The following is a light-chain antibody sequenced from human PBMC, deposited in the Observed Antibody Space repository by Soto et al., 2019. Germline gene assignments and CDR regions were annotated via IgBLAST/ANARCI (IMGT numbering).Light chain of an antibody. CDR2: DAS. J-gene: IGKJ3*01. CDR3: QHRRT. Sequence: EVVLTQSPATLSLSPGERATLSCRASQSVSNHLAWYQQKPGQAPRLLIYDASNRATGIPARLSGGGSGTDFTLTISDLEPEDFAVYYCQHRRTFGPGTKVDIK. CDR1: QSVSNH. V-gene: IGKV3-11*01.